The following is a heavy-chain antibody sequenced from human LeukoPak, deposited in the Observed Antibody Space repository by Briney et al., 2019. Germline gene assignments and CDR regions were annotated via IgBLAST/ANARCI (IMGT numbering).Heavy chain of an antibody. J-gene: IGHJ4*01. V-gene: IGHV3-30*18. CDR2: ISYDGSKE. CDR3: AKQMGDFGVVTGLDY. D-gene: IGHD3-3*01. CDR1: GFTFGSYG. Sequence: TGGSLRLSCAASGFTFGSYGMHWVRQAPGKGLEWVALISYDGSKEYYGDSVKGRFTISRDNSKNTLYLQMNSLRAEDTAVYYCAKQMGDFGVVTGLDYWGHGTLVTVSS.